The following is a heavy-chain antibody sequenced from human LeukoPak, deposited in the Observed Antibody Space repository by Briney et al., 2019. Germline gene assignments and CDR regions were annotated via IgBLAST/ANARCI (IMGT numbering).Heavy chain of an antibody. J-gene: IGHJ4*02. CDR3: AKNLGSSSGGYFDY. V-gene: IGHV3-30*18. CDR2: ISYDGSKK. Sequence: GGSLRLSCAASGFTFSRYGMHWVRQAPGKGLEWVAFISYDGSKKYFADSVKGRFTMSRDNSKNTLLLQMNSLRAEDTAVHYCAKNLGSSSGGYFDYWGQGTLVTVSS. CDR1: GFTFSRYG. D-gene: IGHD6-6*01.